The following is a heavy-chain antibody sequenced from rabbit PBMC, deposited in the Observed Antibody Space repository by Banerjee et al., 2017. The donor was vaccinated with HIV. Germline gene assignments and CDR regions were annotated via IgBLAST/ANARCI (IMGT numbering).Heavy chain of an antibody. Sequence: QSLEESGGDLVKTGASLPTTSTASGFSFSSSYYMIWFRQAAEKGVVWIACINAGSSGVTDYASWAKGRFNISKTSSTTVTLQMTSLTAADTATYFCARSYGDSGYSSYNLWGPGTLVTVS. CDR2: INAGSSGVT. CDR3: ARSYGDSGYSSYNL. D-gene: IGHD1-1*01. V-gene: IGHV1S40*01. CDR1: GFSFSSSYY. J-gene: IGHJ4*01.